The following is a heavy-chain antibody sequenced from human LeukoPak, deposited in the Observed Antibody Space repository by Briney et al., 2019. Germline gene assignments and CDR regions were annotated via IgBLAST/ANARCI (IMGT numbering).Heavy chain of an antibody. J-gene: IGHJ4*02. V-gene: IGHV3-7*01. Sequence: GGSLRLSCAASGFIFSSYWMSWVRQAPGKGLEWVANIKQDGSEEYYVDSVKGRFTISRDNAKNLLYLQMKSLRAEDTAVYYCARDSNWAFDYWGQGTLVIVSS. D-gene: IGHD1-1*01. CDR3: ARDSNWAFDY. CDR2: IKQDGSEE. CDR1: GFIFSSYW.